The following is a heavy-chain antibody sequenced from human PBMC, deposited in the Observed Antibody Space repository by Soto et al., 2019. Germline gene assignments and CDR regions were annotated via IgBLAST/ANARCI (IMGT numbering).Heavy chain of an antibody. CDR3: ARDLPYYYYGMDV. J-gene: IGHJ6*02. CDR2: INAGNGNT. CDR1: GYTFTSYA. Sequence: EASVKVSSKASGYTFTSYAMHWVRQAPGQRLEWMGWINAGNGNTKYSQKFQGRVTITRDTSASTAYMELSSLRSEDTAVYYCARDLPYYYYGMDVWGQGTTVTVSS. V-gene: IGHV1-3*01.